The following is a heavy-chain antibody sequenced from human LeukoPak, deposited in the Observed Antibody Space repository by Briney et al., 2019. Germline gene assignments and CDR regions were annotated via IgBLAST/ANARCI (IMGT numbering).Heavy chain of an antibody. Sequence: GGSLRLSCAASGFIFTSYWMHWVRQAPGKGLEWVASIKHDGSEKYYVDSVRGRFTISRDNTMNSLYLQMSSLRAEDTAVYYCATDRGWRTSGYYLYYFEYWGQGTLVTVSS. CDR1: GFIFTSYW. CDR2: IKHDGSEK. V-gene: IGHV3-7*01. J-gene: IGHJ4*02. CDR3: ATDRGWRTSGYYLYYFEY. D-gene: IGHD3-3*01.